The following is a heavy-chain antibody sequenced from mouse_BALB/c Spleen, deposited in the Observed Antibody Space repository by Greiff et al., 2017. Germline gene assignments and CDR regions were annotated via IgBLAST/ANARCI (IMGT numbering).Heavy chain of an antibody. CDR1: GYAFTNYL. V-gene: IGHV1-54*01. D-gene: IGHD3-1*01. CDR3: ARGGRATPMVY. Sequence: VQLQQSGAELVRPGTSVKVSCKASGYAFTNYLIEWVKQRPGQGLEWIGVINPGSGGTNYNEKFKGKATLTADKSSSTAYMQLSSLTSDDSAVYFCARGGRATPMVYWGQGTSVTVSS. CDR2: INPGSGGT. J-gene: IGHJ4*01.